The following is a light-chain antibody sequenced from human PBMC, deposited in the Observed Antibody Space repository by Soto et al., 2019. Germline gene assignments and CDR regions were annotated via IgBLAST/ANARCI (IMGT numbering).Light chain of an antibody. V-gene: IGLV1-47*01. CDR3: AAWDDSLSGYV. CDR1: SSNIGSNY. J-gene: IGLJ1*01. CDR2: RNN. Sequence: QSVLTQPPSASGTPGQRVTISCSGSSSNIGSNYVYYYQQLPGTAPKLLIYRNNQRPSGVPDRFSGSKSGTSASLAISGLRSEDEADYHCAAWDDSLSGYVFGTGTKLTVL.